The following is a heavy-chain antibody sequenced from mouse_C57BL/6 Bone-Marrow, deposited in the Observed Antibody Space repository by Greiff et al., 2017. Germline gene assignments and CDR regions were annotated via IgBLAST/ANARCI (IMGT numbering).Heavy chain of an antibody. D-gene: IGHD1-1*01. CDR2: ISSGSSTI. J-gene: IGHJ1*03. CDR3: ATLYYYGSSRYWYFDV. Sequence: EVQGVESGGGLVKPGGSLKLSCAASGFTFSDYGMHWVRQAPEKGLEWVAYISSGSSTIYYADTVKGRFTISRDHAKNTLFLQMTSLRSEDTAMYYCATLYYYGSSRYWYFDVWGTGTTVTVAS. CDR1: GFTFSDYG. V-gene: IGHV5-17*01.